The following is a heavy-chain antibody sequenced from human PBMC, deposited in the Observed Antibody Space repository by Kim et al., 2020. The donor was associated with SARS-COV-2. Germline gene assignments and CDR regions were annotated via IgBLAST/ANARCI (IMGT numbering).Heavy chain of an antibody. CDR3: AKVPRVPTGY. D-gene: IGHD1-1*01. Sequence: STHYADSVKGRFPSSRNNPKNPLYRKMRSLRAEDTAVYYCAKVPRVPTGYWGQGTLVTVSP. V-gene: IGHV3-23*01. CDR2: ST. J-gene: IGHJ4*02.